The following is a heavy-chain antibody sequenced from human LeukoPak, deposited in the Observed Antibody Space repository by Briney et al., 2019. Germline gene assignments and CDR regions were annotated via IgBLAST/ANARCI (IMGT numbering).Heavy chain of an antibody. Sequence: PGGSLRLSCVASGFSFRSYWMNWVRQTPGKGLEWVASIKYDESEKYSVEGRFTISGDNAKNSLYLQIDSLRAGDTAMYYCARDGYEPGLYFDYWGQGTLVTASS. CDR1: GFSFRSYW. V-gene: IGHV3-7*03. CDR2: IKYDESEK. J-gene: IGHJ4*02. CDR3: ARDGYEPGLYFDY. D-gene: IGHD1-14*01.